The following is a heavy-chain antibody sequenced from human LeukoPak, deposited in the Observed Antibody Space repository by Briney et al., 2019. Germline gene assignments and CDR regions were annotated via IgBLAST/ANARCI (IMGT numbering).Heavy chain of an antibody. Sequence: PSETLSLTCTVSGASFSSYYWSWIRQPPGKGLEWIGYIYYSGSTNYNPSLKSRVTISVDTSKNQFSLKLSSVTAADTAVYYCASDVDSLFDYWGQGTLVTVSS. CDR3: ASDVDSLFDY. CDR2: IYYSGST. CDR1: GASFSSYY. J-gene: IGHJ4*02. D-gene: IGHD2-15*01. V-gene: IGHV4-59*01.